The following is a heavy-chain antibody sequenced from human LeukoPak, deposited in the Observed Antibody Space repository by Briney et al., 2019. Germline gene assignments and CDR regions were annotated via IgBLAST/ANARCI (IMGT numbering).Heavy chain of an antibody. Sequence: SETLSLTCAVSGGSISSGGYSWSWIRQPPGKGLEWIGYIYHSGSTYYNPALKSRVTISVDRSKNQFSLKLSSVTAADTAVYYCARSGGGYGDYRIDYSGQGTLVTVSS. D-gene: IGHD4-17*01. J-gene: IGHJ4*02. CDR3: ARSGGGYGDYRIDY. CDR1: GGSISSGGYS. V-gene: IGHV4-30-2*01. CDR2: IYHSGST.